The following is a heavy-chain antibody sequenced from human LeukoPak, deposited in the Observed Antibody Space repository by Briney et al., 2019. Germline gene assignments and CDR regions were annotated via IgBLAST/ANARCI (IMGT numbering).Heavy chain of an antibody. J-gene: IGHJ4*02. Sequence: GRSLRLSCAASGFTFSSYAMHWVRQAPGKGLEWVAVISYDGSNKYYADSVKGRFTISRDNSKNTLYLQMNSLRAEDTAVYYCAKFYGGGYWGQGTLVTVSS. CDR3: AKFYGGGY. CDR1: GFTFSSYA. CDR2: ISYDGSNK. D-gene: IGHD3-16*01. V-gene: IGHV3-30*18.